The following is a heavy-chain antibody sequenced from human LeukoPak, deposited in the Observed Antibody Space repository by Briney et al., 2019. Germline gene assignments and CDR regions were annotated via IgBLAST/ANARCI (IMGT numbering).Heavy chain of an antibody. D-gene: IGHD3-22*01. CDR2: IIPIFGTA. CDR3: AREEAPPGSGYYGY. J-gene: IGHJ4*02. CDR1: GGTFSSYA. Sequence: SVKVSCKASGGTFSSYAISWVRQAPGQGLEWMGGIIPIFGTANYAQKFQGRVTITTDESTSTAYMELSSLRSEDTAVYYCAREEAPPGSGYYGYWGQGTLVTVSS. V-gene: IGHV1-69*05.